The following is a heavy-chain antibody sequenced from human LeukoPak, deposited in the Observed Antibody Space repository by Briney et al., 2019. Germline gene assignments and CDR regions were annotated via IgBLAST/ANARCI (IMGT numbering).Heavy chain of an antibody. D-gene: IGHD3-9*01. J-gene: IGHJ4*02. CDR1: GFTFSNAW. CDR3: ARVWYDILTGYYIWLFDY. CDR2: IKSKTDGGTT. V-gene: IGHV3-15*01. Sequence: GGSLRLSCAASGFTFSNAWMNWVRQAPGKGLEWVGRIKSKTDGGTTDYAAPVKGRFTISRDDSKNTLYLQMSSLRSEDTAVYYCARVWYDILTGYYIWLFDYWGQGTLVTVSS.